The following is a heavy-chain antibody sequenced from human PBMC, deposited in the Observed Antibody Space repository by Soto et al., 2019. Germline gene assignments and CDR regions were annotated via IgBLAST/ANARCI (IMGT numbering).Heavy chain of an antibody. J-gene: IGHJ6*02. CDR3: ARRLLVVPAAIANYYYGMDV. D-gene: IGHD2-2*02. CDR1: GYSFTSYW. Sequence: GESLKISCKGSGYSFTSYWISWVRQMPGKGLEWMGRIDPSDSYTNYSPSFQGHVTISADKSISTAYLQWSSLKASDTAMYYCARRLLVVPAAIANYYYGMDVWGQGTTVTVSS. V-gene: IGHV5-10-1*01. CDR2: IDPSDSYT.